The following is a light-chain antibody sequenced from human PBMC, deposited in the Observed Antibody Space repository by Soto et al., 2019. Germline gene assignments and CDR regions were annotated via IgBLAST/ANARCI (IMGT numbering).Light chain of an antibody. J-gene: IGKJ4*01. CDR3: QKYNSAPPT. V-gene: IGKV1-27*01. CDR2: TAS. CDR1: RGNGNF. Sequence: DIQMTQSPSSLSASVGDRVTITCRASRGNGNFLAWYQQRSGKVPQLLISTASTLQSGVPSRFSGTGSGTDFTLTISSLQPEDVATYYCQKYNSAPPTFGGGTKVEIK.